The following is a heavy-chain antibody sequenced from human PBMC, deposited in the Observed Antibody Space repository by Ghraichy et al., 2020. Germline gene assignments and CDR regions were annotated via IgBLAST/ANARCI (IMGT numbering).Heavy chain of an antibody. J-gene: IGHJ6*02. CDR1: GGSISSYY. D-gene: IGHD3-3*01. CDR3: ARAPSHKWLLYQIYGMDV. Sequence: SETLSLTCTVSGGSISSYYWSWIRQPPGKGLEWIGYIYTSGSTNYNPSLKSRVTISVDTSKNQFSLKLSSVTAADTAVYYCARAPSHKWLLYQIYGMDVWGQGTTVTVSS. CDR2: IYTSGST. V-gene: IGHV4-4*09.